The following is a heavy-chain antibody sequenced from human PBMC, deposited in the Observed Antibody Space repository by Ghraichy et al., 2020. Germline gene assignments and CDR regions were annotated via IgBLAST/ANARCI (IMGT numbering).Heavy chain of an antibody. Sequence: GGSLRLSCAASGLTFSPYWMHWVRQAPGKGLVWVSRIKSDGSSTNYAGSVKGRFTISRDNAKKTLYLQMNSLRAEDTAVYYCARDNDSSGRYYVGAFDIWGQGTMVTVSS. CDR1: GLTFSPYW. J-gene: IGHJ3*02. CDR2: IKSDGSST. CDR3: ARDNDSSGRYYVGAFDI. V-gene: IGHV3-74*01. D-gene: IGHD3-22*01.